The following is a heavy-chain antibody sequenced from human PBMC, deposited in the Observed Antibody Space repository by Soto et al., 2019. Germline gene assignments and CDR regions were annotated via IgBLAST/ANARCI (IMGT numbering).Heavy chain of an antibody. CDR3: TTDLWRIAVVVGSTGYFNP. CDR2: IKSKSDGGTT. CDR1: GFTFSDAW. Sequence: GWSLRLSCAASGFTFSDAWMSWVRQAPGNWLYWVGRIKSKSDGGTTEYAAPVRFRFTISRDDSKNTLYLQMNSLKTEDTAVYYCTTDLWRIAVVVGSTGYFNPWGQGTPVTVSS. J-gene: IGHJ5*02. D-gene: IGHD2-15*01. V-gene: IGHV3-15*01.